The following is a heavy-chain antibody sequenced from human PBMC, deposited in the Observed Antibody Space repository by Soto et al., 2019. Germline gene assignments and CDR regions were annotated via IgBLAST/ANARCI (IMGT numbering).Heavy chain of an antibody. J-gene: IGHJ4*02. CDR1: GYTFTSYD. V-gene: IGHV1-8*01. CDR3: ARGRHLSSWIQLWWE. D-gene: IGHD5-18*01. CDR2: MNPNSGNT. Sequence: GASVKVSCKASGYTFTSYDINWVRQATGQGLEWMGWMNPNSGNTGYAQKFQGRVTMTRNTSISTAYMELSSLRSEDTAVYYCARGRHLSSWIQLWWEWGQGTLVTVSS.